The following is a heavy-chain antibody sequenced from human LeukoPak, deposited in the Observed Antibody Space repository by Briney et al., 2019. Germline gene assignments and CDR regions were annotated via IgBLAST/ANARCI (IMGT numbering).Heavy chain of an antibody. Sequence: GGSLRLSCAASGFTFSSYAMSWVRQAPGKGLEWVSAISGSGGSTYYADSVKGRFTISRDNSKNTLYLQMNSLRAEDAAVYYCAKVRVRFLQFYGMDVWGQGTTVTASS. J-gene: IGHJ6*02. V-gene: IGHV3-23*01. D-gene: IGHD3-3*01. CDR1: GFTFSSYA. CDR3: AKVRVRFLQFYGMDV. CDR2: ISGSGGST.